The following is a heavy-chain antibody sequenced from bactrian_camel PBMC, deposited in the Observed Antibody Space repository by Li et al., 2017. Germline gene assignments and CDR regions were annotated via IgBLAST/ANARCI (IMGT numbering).Heavy chain of an antibody. CDR3: AVLSQFNHCRGVVVGIWQQYAS. D-gene: IGHD6*01. Sequence: HVQLVESGGGSVQAGGSLRLSCTSSGVTYCMGWYRQAPGKDREGVAHIDSDGKWYAESLKGRSTISTDDANNTLDLQLDSLQPEDTAMYYCAVLSQFNHCRGVVVGIWQQYASWGQGTQVTVS. CDR2: IDSDGK. V-gene: IGHV3S55*01. J-gene: IGHJ4*01. CDR1: GVTYC.